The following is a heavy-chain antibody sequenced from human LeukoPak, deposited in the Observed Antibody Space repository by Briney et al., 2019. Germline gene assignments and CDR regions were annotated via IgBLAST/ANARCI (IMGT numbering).Heavy chain of an antibody. Sequence: SETLSLTCSVSGGSISSAGYFWTWIRQPAGKRLEWIGRIYASGSTNYNPSLVSRVALSIDTSRNQFSLRLSSVTAADTAVYYCARDNLPAGINDAFDIWGQGTRVTVSS. CDR2: IYASGST. V-gene: IGHV4-61*02. J-gene: IGHJ3*02. CDR1: GGSISSAGYF. D-gene: IGHD6-13*01. CDR3: ARDNLPAGINDAFDI.